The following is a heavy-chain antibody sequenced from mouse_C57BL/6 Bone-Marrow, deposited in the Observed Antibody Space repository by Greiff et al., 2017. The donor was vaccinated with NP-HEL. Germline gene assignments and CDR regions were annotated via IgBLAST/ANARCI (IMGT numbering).Heavy chain of an antibody. CDR3: VRQTTVVANYAMDY. CDR2: IRSKSNNYAT. Sequence: EVQGVESGGGLVQPKGSLKLSCAASGFSFNTYAMNWVRQAPGKGLEWVARIRSKSNNYATYYADSVKDRFTISRDDSESMLYLQMNNLKTEDTAMYYCVRQTTVVANYAMDYWGQGTSVTVSS. J-gene: IGHJ4*01. V-gene: IGHV10-1*01. CDR1: GFSFNTYA. D-gene: IGHD1-1*01.